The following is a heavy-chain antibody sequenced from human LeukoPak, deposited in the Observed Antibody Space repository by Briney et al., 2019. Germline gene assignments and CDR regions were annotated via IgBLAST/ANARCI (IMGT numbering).Heavy chain of an antibody. D-gene: IGHD4-17*01. CDR2: ISGSGGST. V-gene: IGHV3-23*01. CDR3: AMGHDYGDYVLNY. Sequence: KTGGSLRLSCAASGFTFSSYAMSWVRQAPGKGLEWVSAISGSGGSTYYADSVKGRFTISRDNSKNTLYLQMNSLRAEDTAVYYCAMGHDYGDYVLNYWGQGTLVTVSS. J-gene: IGHJ4*02. CDR1: GFTFSSYA.